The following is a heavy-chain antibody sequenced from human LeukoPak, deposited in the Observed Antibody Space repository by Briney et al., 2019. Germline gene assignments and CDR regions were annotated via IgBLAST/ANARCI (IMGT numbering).Heavy chain of an antibody. CDR3: AALHTGTFVDY. Sequence: PGGSLRLSYAASGFRFSGYGMHWVRQVPGKGLEWLAFIRYDGSTKFYTDSVKGRFAISRDNSKNTLSLQMNSLRTEDTAVYYCAALHTGTFVDYWGQGTLVTVSS. D-gene: IGHD4-17*01. V-gene: IGHV3-30*02. J-gene: IGHJ4*02. CDR2: IRYDGSTK. CDR1: GFRFSGYG.